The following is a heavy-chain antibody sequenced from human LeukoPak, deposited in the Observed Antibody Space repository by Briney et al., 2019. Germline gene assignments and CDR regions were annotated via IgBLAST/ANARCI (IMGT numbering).Heavy chain of an antibody. CDR2: FDPEGGET. CDR1: GCTLTGLS. J-gene: IGHJ4*02. Sequence: ASVKVSCKVSGCTLTGLSMDWGRQAPGKGLEWMGGFDPEGGETIYAQKFQGRVTMTEDTSTDTAYMELSSLRSEDTAVYYCATAALDYWGQGTLVTVSS. V-gene: IGHV1-24*01. CDR3: ATAALDY.